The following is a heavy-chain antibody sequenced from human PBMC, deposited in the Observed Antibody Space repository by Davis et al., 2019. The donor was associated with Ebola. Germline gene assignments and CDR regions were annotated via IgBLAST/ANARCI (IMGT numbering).Heavy chain of an antibody. CDR3: ARGMHPGIELGVFEY. J-gene: IGHJ4*02. D-gene: IGHD6-13*01. Sequence: SVKVSCKASGGTFSNYAISWVRQAPGQGLEWMGVIVPIFGRPHYAQKFLGRVTITADDSTSTAYMQVTTLKSDDTAVYYCARGMHPGIELGVFEYWGQGTLVTVSS. CDR1: GGTFSNYA. CDR2: IVPIFGRP. V-gene: IGHV1-69*13.